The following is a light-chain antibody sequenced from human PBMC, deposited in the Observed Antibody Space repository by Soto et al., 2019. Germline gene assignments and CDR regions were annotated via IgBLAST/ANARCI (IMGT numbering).Light chain of an antibody. CDR1: NSDVGGYNY. CDR2: DVT. Sequence: QSALTQPRSVSGSPGQSVTISCTGTNSDVGGYNYISWYQQHPGKAPKLMIYDVTKRPSGVPDRFSGSKSGNTASLTISGLQAADEADYYCCSYAGSYTVVFGGGTKLTVL. CDR3: CSYAGSYTVV. V-gene: IGLV2-11*01. J-gene: IGLJ2*01.